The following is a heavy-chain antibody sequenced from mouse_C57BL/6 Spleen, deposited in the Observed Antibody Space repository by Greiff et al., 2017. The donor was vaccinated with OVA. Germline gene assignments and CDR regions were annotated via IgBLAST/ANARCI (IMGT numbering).Heavy chain of an antibody. J-gene: IGHJ2*01. CDR1: GYTFTSYW. Sequence: QVQLQQPGTELVKPGASVKLSCKASGYTFTSYWMPWVKQRPGQGLEWIGNINPSNGCTNYNEKFKSKVTLTVDNSSSTVYMQLSSLTAEDSAIYDCARLGSSYYFDYWGQGTTLTVSS. CDR3: ARLGSSYYFDY. CDR2: INPSNGCT. V-gene: IGHV1-53*01.